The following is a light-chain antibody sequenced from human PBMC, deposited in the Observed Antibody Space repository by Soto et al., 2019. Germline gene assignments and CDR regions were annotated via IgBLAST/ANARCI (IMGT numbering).Light chain of an antibody. J-gene: IGKJ1*01. Sequence: EIVLTQSPGTLSLSPGERATLSCRATQSVSSGYLAWYQHKPGQSPRLLMAGASSRATGIPDRFSGSGSGTDFTLTISRLEPEDFAVYYCQQYDNWPWTFGQGTKVDI. CDR1: QSVSSGY. CDR2: GAS. CDR3: QQYDNWPWT. V-gene: IGKV3-20*01.